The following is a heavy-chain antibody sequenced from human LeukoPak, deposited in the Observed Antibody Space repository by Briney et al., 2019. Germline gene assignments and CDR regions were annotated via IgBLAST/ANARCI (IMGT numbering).Heavy chain of an antibody. D-gene: IGHD3-10*01. V-gene: IGHV3-48*03. CDR3: AKMGKTENHYGSGRFSYYYYMDV. CDR1: GFTFSRYE. CDR2: ISSSGSTI. J-gene: IGHJ6*03. Sequence: GGSLRLSCAASGFTFSRYEMNWVRQAPGKGLEWVSYISSSGSTIYYADSVKGRFTISRDNSKNTLYLQMNSLRAEDTAVYYCAKMGKTENHYGSGRFSYYYYMDVWGKGTTVTISS.